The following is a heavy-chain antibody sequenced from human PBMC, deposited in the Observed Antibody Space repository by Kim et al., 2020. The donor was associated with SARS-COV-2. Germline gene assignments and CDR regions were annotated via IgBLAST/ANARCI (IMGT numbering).Heavy chain of an antibody. V-gene: IGHV4-31*02. J-gene: IGHJ6*02. CDR3: ARGITIFGVVTNGMDV. D-gene: IGHD3-3*01. Sequence: SLKSRVTISMDTSKNQFSLKLSSVTAADTAVYYCARGITIFGVVTNGMDVWGQGTTVTVSS.